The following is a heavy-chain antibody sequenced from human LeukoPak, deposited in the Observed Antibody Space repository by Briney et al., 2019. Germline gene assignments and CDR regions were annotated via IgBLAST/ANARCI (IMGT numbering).Heavy chain of an antibody. CDR1: GFTFSSYW. CDR2: IKSDGSTT. V-gene: IGHV3-74*01. D-gene: IGHD1-26*01. Sequence: GWSLRLSCAAYGFTFSSYWMYWVHQAPGKGLVWVSRIKSDGSTTDYADSVKGRFTISRDNAKNTMYLQMNSLRVEDTAVYYCARGVPGTDPDIWGLGTMVTVSS. J-gene: IGHJ3*02. CDR3: ARGVPGTDPDI.